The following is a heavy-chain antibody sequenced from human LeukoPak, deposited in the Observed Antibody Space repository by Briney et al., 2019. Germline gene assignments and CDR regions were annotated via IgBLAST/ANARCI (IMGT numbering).Heavy chain of an antibody. CDR2: IYTSGST. D-gene: IGHD6-13*01. CDR3: ARSHNRLWRQQLVRRGWGPVDY. J-gene: IGHJ4*02. CDR1: GGSISSGSYY. V-gene: IGHV4-61*02. Sequence: PSETLSLTCTVSGGSISSGSYYWSWIRQPAGKGLEWIGRIYTSGSTNYNPSLKSRVTISVDKSKNQFSLKLSSVTAADTAVYYCARSHNRLWRQQLVRRGWGPVDYRGQGTLVTVSS.